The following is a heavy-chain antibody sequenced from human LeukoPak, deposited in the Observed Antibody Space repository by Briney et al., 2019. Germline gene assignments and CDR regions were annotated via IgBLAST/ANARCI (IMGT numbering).Heavy chain of an antibody. Sequence: PSETLSLTCTVSGGSISSSSYYWGWIRQPPGKGLEWIGSIYYSGSTYYNPSLKSRVTISVDTSKNQFSLKLSSVTAADTAVYYCARLRGDPQPVFDWGQGTLVTVSS. CDR1: GGSISSSSYY. D-gene: IGHD3-10*01. CDR3: ARLRGDPQPVFD. J-gene: IGHJ4*02. V-gene: IGHV4-39*07. CDR2: IYYSGST.